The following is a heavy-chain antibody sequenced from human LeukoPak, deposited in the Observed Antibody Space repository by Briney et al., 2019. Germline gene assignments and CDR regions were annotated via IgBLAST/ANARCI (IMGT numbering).Heavy chain of an antibody. CDR2: VYQSGTT. V-gene: IGHV4-38-2*02. D-gene: IGHD5-18*01. CDR3: ARIFIRNGYSSYFDC. CDR1: GFSISSGHY. J-gene: IGHJ4*02. Sequence: SETLSLTCTVSGFSISSGHYWGWVRQPPGAGLEWIGSVYQSGTTYYNPSLKSRVTTSVDMSKNQFSLRLRPVTAADTAVYYCARIFIRNGYSSYFDCWGQGALVTVSS.